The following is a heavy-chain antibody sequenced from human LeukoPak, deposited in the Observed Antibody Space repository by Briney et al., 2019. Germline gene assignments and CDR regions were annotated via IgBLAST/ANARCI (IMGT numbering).Heavy chain of an antibody. CDR1: GFTFSSYA. J-gene: IGHJ4*02. CDR3: AKDGKWELLEGGYFDY. Sequence: GGSLRPSCAASGFTFSSYAMSWVRQAPGKGLEWVSAISGSGGSTYYADSVKGRFTISRDNSKNTLYLQMNSLRAEDTAAYYCAKDGKWELLEGGYFDYWGQGTLVTVSS. D-gene: IGHD1-26*01. CDR2: ISGSGGST. V-gene: IGHV3-23*01.